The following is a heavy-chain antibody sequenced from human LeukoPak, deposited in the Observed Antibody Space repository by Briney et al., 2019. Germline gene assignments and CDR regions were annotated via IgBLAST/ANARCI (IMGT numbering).Heavy chain of an antibody. Sequence: PSETLSLTCTASGGSISSYYWSWIRQPPGKGLEWIGNIYYSGSTNYNPSLKSRVTISVDTSKNQFSLKLSSVTAADTAVYYCARHRNEYAYGEYQVIDYWGQGTLVTVSS. J-gene: IGHJ4*02. CDR2: IYYSGST. D-gene: IGHD4-17*01. V-gene: IGHV4-59*08. CDR1: GGSISSYY. CDR3: ARHRNEYAYGEYQVIDY.